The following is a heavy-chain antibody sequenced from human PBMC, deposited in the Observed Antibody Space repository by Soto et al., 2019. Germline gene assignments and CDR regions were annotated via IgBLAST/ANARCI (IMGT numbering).Heavy chain of an antibody. CDR3: ARGFTGSAGRFDP. J-gene: IGHJ5*02. CDR2: IYPGDSET. CDR1: GYKFATYW. Sequence: GESLKISCKGSGYKFATYWIAWVRQMPGRGLECMGIIYPGDSETIYSSSFRGHVTISADKSLNTAYLQWDSLTASDSAIYYCARGFTGSAGRFDPWGQGTVVTVS. D-gene: IGHD6-25*01. V-gene: IGHV5-51*01.